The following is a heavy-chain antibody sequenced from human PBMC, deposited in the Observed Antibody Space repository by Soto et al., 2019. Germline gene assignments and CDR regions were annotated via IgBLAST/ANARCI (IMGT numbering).Heavy chain of an antibody. V-gene: IGHV3-21*01. CDR2: ISSSSSYI. D-gene: IGHD4-4*01. J-gene: IGHJ4*02. CDR3: ARSVMTKVNPPGY. CDR1: GFTLSRYS. Sequence: XRSLALSCAASGFTLSRYSMNGVRQPPGKGLEWVSSISSSSSYIYYADSVKGRFTISRDNAKNSLYLQMNSLRAEDTAVYYCARSVMTKVNPPGYWGPGTLVTVS.